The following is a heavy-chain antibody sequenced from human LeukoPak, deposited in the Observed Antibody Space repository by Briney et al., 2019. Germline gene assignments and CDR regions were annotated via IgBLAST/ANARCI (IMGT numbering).Heavy chain of an antibody. CDR3: ARDHPRYCSSTSCYTPPDY. D-gene: IGHD2-2*02. V-gene: IGHV3-21*01. CDR1: GFTFSSYS. Sequence: GGSLRLSCAASGFTFSSYSMNWVRQAPGKGLEWVSSISSSSSYIYYADSVKGRFTISRDNAKNSLYLQMSSLRAEDTAVYYCARDHPRYCSSTSCYTPPDYWGQGTLVTVSS. J-gene: IGHJ4*02. CDR2: ISSSSSYI.